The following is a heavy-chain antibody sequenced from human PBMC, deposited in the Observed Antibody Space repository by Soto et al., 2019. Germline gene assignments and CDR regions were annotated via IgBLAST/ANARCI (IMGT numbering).Heavy chain of an antibody. Sequence: SETLSLTCTVSGGSIRSYYWSWIRQPPGKGLEWIGYIYYSGSTKYNPSLKSRVTISVDSSKNQFSLKLSSVTAADTAVYYCARPFQLVGCVDYWGQGTLVTVSS. J-gene: IGHJ4*02. CDR2: IYYSGST. CDR3: ARPFQLVGCVDY. CDR1: GGSIRSYY. V-gene: IGHV4-59*08. D-gene: IGHD6-6*01.